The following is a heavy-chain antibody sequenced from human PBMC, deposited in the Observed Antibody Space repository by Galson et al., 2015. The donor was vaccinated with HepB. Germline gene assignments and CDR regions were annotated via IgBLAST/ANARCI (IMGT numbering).Heavy chain of an antibody. J-gene: IGHJ4*02. CDR1: GFTFSSYA. V-gene: IGHV3-23*01. CDR3: AKDEPAAMPTIAFFIAAAGTGFDY. Sequence: SLRLSCAASGFTFSSYAMSWVRQAPGKGLEWVSAISGSGGSTYYADSVKGRFTISRDNSKNTLYLQMNSLRAEDTAVYYCAKDEPAAMPTIAFFIAAAGTGFDYWGQGTLVTVSS. CDR2: ISGSGGST. D-gene: IGHD6-13*01.